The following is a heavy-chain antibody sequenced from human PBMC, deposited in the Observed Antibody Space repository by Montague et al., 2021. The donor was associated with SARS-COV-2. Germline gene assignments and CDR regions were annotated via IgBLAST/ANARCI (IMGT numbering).Heavy chain of an antibody. D-gene: IGHD3-10*01. CDR2: IFASGGT. V-gene: IGHV4-4*07. Sequence: SETLSLTCTVSGGSIRSYSWSWIRQPAAKGLDWIGRIFASGGTIYSPSLRSRVSMSVDASKNQLSFILTSVTAADTGVYFCARDGGFYGSGGYSLWGQGTLVTVSS. CDR3: ARDGGFYGSGGYSL. CDR1: GGSIRSYS. J-gene: IGHJ4*02.